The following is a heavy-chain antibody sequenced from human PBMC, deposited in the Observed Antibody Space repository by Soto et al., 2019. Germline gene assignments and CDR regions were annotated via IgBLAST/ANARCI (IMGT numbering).Heavy chain of an antibody. V-gene: IGHV3-23*01. J-gene: IGHJ6*01. CDR2: ITGSGGST. CDR1: GFTFSSYA. D-gene: IGHD6-13*01. Sequence: GGALGLSSAASGFTFSSYAMSTIRHAPGNGVEWVSAITGSGGSTYYADSVNCRFAISRDNSMNTLYVKMNSLRAEDTAVYYCAKCEQQLVKWVLDVWVQGKTVPTSS. CDR3: AKCEQQLVKWVLDV.